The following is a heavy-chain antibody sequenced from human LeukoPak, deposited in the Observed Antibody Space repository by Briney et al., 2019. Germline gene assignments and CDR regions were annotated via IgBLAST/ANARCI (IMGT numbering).Heavy chain of an antibody. CDR2: ISYDEINK. CDR1: GSTFNSYA. J-gene: IGHJ6*04. V-gene: IGHV3-30*04. D-gene: IGHD3-10*02. Sequence: GGSLRLSCAASGSTFNSYAMHWVRQAPGKGLEWVAVISYDEINKYYADSVKGRFTISRDNAKNSLYLQMNSLRAEDTAVYYCAELGITMIGGVWGKGTTVTISS. CDR3: AELGITMIGGV.